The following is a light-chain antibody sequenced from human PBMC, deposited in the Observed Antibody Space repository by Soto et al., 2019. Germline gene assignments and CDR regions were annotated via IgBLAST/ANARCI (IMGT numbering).Light chain of an antibody. CDR1: QSISGA. CDR2: GAS. Sequence: EIVMTQSPATLSVSPGGKATLSCRASQSISGALAWYQQKPGQAPRLLIYGASTRATSFPARFSGSGSGTDFTLTISSLQSEDFAVYYCQQYNNWPWTFGQGTKVEIK. V-gene: IGKV3-15*01. CDR3: QQYNNWPWT. J-gene: IGKJ1*01.